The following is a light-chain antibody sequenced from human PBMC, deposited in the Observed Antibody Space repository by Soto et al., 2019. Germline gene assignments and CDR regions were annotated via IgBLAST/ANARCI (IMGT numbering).Light chain of an antibody. CDR3: SSYTSSRSYV. J-gene: IGLJ1*01. CDR1: SSDVGGSDF. CDR2: DVS. Sequence: QSALTQPASVSGSPGQSITISCTGTSSDVGGSDFVSWHQQHPGKATKLMIYDVSKWPSGVSNRFSGSKSGNTASLTISGLQAEDEADYYCSSYTSSRSYVFGTGTKLTVL. V-gene: IGLV2-14*01.